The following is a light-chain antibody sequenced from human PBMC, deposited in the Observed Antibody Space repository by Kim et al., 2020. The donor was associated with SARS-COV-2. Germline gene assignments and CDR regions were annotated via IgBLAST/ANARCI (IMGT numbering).Light chain of an antibody. V-gene: IGKV3-11*01. CDR2: DAS. CDR3: QQREHWPPIT. Sequence: SPWESATLSFRASQSVTNYLAWYPQKPGQAPRLLIYDASNRATGVPARFSGSGSGTDFTLTISSLDPEDFAVYYCQQREHWPPITFGQGTRLEI. CDR1: QSVTNY. J-gene: IGKJ5*01.